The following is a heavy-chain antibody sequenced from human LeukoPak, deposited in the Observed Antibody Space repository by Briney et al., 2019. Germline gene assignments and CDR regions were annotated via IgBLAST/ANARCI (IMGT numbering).Heavy chain of an antibody. J-gene: IGHJ6*02. CDR1: GASIISSSCY. Sequence: PSGTLSLTCAVSGASIISSSCYWGWVRQPPGKGLEWIGAIYYTGNIYFNLSLKSRLTISVDTSKNQFSLKLDSVTAADTAVYYCARQPALRVDYYYGMDVWGQGTTVTVSS. V-gene: IGHV4-39*01. CDR2: IYYTGNI. D-gene: IGHD2-15*01. CDR3: ARQPALRVDYYYGMDV.